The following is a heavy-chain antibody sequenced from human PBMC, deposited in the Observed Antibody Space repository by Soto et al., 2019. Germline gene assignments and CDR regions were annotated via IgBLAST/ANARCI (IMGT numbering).Heavy chain of an antibody. D-gene: IGHD3-3*01. CDR2: TNPDGRER. J-gene: IGHJ4*02. Sequence: GGSLRLSCAASGVTFSTSWMTWVRQAPGKGREWVAKTNPDGRERYYGDSVKGRFTISRDNAKNSLYIQMNSRGAEDTAVYYCARDGGTLGFDYWGQGTLVTVS. CDR1: GVTFSTSW. V-gene: IGHV3-7*01. CDR3: ARDGGTLGFDY.